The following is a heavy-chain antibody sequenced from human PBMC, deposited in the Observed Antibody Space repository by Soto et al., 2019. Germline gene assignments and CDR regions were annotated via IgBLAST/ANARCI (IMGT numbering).Heavy chain of an antibody. CDR1: GYSFAGYW. CDR3: ARQIYDSDTGPHSQYYFHS. D-gene: IGHD3-22*01. J-gene: IGHJ4*02. CDR2: IDPSDSQT. V-gene: IGHV5-10-1*01. Sequence: GESLKISCKGSGYSFAGYWITWVRQKPGKGLEWMGRIDPSDSQTYYSPSFRGHVTISVTKSITTVFLQWSSLRASDTAMYYCARQIYDSDTGPHSQYYFHSRGQATPVTVSS.